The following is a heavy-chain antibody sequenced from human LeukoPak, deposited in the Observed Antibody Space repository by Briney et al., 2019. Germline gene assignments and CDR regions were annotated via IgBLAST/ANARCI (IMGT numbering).Heavy chain of an antibody. V-gene: IGHV1-8*01. J-gene: IGHJ4*02. CDR3: ARRNTAMVAGLDY. CDR1: GYTFTTYD. Sequence: ATVKVSCKASGYTFTTYDINWVRQATGQGLEWMGWMNPNSGNTGYAQKFQGRVTMTRNTSISTAFMELSGLRSEDTAVYFCARRNTAMVAGLDYWGQGSLVTVSS. D-gene: IGHD5-18*01. CDR2: MNPNSGNT.